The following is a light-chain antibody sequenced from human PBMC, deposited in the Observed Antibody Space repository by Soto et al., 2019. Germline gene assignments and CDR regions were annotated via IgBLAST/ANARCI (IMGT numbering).Light chain of an antibody. CDR3: LLAYSGDREV. CDR1: NGAVTSGHY. J-gene: IGLJ2*01. CDR2: DIS. Sequence: QAVVTQEPSLTVSPGGTVTLTCGSSNGAVTSGHYPYWFQQKPGQAPRTLIYDISNKHSWTPARFSGSLLGGKAALTLSGAQPQDEADYYCLLAYSGDREVFGGGTKLTVL. V-gene: IGLV7-46*01.